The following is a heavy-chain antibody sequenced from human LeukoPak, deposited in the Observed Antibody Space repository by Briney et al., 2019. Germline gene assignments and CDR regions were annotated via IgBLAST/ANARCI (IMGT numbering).Heavy chain of an antibody. Sequence: ASVKVSCKASGYTFTGYYMHWVRQAPGQGLEWMGWMNPNSGNTAYAQKFQGRVTITRNTSISTAYMEVSSLRSEDTAVYYCARVITVVTPLTYSYYGMDVWGQGTTVTVSS. D-gene: IGHD4-23*01. J-gene: IGHJ6*02. V-gene: IGHV1-8*02. CDR2: MNPNSGNT. CDR1: GYTFTGYY. CDR3: ARVITVVTPLTYSYYGMDV.